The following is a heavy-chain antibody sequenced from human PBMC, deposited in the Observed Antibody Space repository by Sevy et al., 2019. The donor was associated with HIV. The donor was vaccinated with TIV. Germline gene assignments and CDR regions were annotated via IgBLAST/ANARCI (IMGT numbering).Heavy chain of an antibody. V-gene: IGHV1-2*02. CDR1: GHTFTGYY. D-gene: IGHD3-22*01. CDR2: INPNSGGT. Sequence: ASVKVSCKASGHTFTGYYIHWVRQAPGQGLEWMGWINPNSGGTNYAQKFQDRVTMTSDTSISTVYMDLSRLRSDDTAVYFCTRSGYYYGFDYWGQGTLVTVSS. J-gene: IGHJ4*02. CDR3: TRSGYYYGFDY.